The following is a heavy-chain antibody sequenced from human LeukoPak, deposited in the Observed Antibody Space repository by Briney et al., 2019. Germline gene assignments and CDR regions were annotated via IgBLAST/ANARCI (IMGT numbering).Heavy chain of an antibody. D-gene: IGHD6-13*01. Sequence: SETLSLTCTVSGDSISRGGYFWTWIRQQPGKGLEWICYIYYSVSTYYNPSLKSRVTISVDTPKNQSSLKLTSVAAACAAVYDCARGVAAADADYWGRGTLVSVST. V-gene: IGHV4-31*03. CDR3: ARGVAAADADY. J-gene: IGHJ4*02. CDR2: IYYSVST. CDR1: GDSISRGGYF.